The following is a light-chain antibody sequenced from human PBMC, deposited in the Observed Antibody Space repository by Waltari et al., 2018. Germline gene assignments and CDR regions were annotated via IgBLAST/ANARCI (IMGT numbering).Light chain of an antibody. V-gene: IGKV3D-20*01. CDR3: HQYGRSPLT. J-gene: IGKJ4*01. Sequence: EIVLTQSPATLSLSPGETATLSGGASQSVTASYVAWYQQKPGLAPRLLIYDATDRAPGIPGRFSGSGSGTDFTLTIRGVEPEDFAVYYCHQYGRSPLTFGGGTKVEI. CDR2: DAT. CDR1: QSVTASY.